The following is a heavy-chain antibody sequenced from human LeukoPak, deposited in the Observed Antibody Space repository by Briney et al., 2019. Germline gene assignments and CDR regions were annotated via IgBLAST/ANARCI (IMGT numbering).Heavy chain of an antibody. J-gene: IGHJ4*02. CDR3: ARARYSYGPFDY. D-gene: IGHD5-18*01. V-gene: IGHV3-74*01. CDR1: GFTFTSYW. Sequence: PGGSLRLSCAASGFTFTSYWMHWVRQVPGKGLVWVSRSNSDGSSTTYADSVKGRFTISRDNAKNTVYLQMNSLRDEDTAVYYCARARYSYGPFDYWGQGTLVTVSS. CDR2: SNSDGSST.